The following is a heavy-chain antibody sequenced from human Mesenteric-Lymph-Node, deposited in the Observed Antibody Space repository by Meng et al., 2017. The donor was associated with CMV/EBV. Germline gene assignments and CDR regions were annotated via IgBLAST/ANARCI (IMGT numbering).Heavy chain of an antibody. CDR3: ARALTGTDYYYYGMDV. J-gene: IGHJ6*02. Sequence: GESLKISCAASGFSVDNNYMSWVRQAPGKGLEWVSIIYSGGRAYYVDSVKGRFIISRDNSKNTLDLQMNSLRAEDTAVYYCARALTGTDYYYYGMDVWGQGTTVTVSS. CDR2: IYSGGRA. V-gene: IGHV3-66*02. D-gene: IGHD1-20*01. CDR1: GFSVDNNY.